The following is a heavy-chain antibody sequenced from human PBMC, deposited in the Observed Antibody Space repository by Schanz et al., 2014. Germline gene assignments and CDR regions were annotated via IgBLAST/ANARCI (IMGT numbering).Heavy chain of an antibody. D-gene: IGHD4-17*01. CDR3: ARSPGDFPGWFDS. J-gene: IGHJ5*01. Sequence: QLQLQESGSGLVKPSQTLSLTCGVSGGSISSGGSSWNWIRLPPGKGLEWIGYIYHSGSTYYNPSLKSRVTIAGDRSKNQFSLILTSVTAADTAVYYCARSPGDFPGWFDSWGQGTLVTDSS. V-gene: IGHV4-30-2*01. CDR2: IYHSGST. CDR1: GGSISSGGSS.